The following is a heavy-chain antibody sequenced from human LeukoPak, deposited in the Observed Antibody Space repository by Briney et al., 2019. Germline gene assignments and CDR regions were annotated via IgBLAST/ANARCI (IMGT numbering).Heavy chain of an antibody. D-gene: IGHD3-3*01. CDR2: IYYSGGT. Sequence: SETLFLTCTVSGGSISSSSYCWGWIRQPPGKGLEWIGSIYYSGGTCYSPSLKGRVTISVDTSKNQFSLKLSSVTAADTAVYYCARRSSYYDFWSGYYLPDYYYYYMDVWGKGTTVTVSS. V-gene: IGHV4-39*01. J-gene: IGHJ6*03. CDR1: GGSISSSSYC. CDR3: ARRSSYYDFWSGYYLPDYYYYYMDV.